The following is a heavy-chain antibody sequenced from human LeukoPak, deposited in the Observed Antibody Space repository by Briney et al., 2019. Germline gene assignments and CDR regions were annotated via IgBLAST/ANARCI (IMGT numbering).Heavy chain of an antibody. CDR1: GFTFSDYY. CDR3: ASQNVDTAMVT. J-gene: IGHJ5*02. D-gene: IGHD5-18*01. Sequence: GGSLRLSCAASGFTFSDYYMSWIRQAPGQGLEWVSYISSSGSTIYYADSVKGRFTISRDNAKNSLYLQMNSLRAEDTAVYSCASQNVDTAMVTWGQGTLVTVSS. V-gene: IGHV3-11*01. CDR2: ISSSGSTI.